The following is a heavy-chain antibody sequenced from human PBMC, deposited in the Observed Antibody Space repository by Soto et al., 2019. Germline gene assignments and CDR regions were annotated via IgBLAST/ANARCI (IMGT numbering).Heavy chain of an antibody. CDR3: AREDAAAAGN. D-gene: IGHD6-13*01. Sequence: PGGSLRLSCAASGFTFSNYWMHWVRQGPGKGLVWVSRMNSDGSSTTYADSVKGRFTISRDNAKNTLYLQMNSLRVGDTAVYYCAREDAAAAGNWGQGTLVTVSS. J-gene: IGHJ4*02. CDR2: MNSDGSST. V-gene: IGHV3-74*01. CDR1: GFTFSNYW.